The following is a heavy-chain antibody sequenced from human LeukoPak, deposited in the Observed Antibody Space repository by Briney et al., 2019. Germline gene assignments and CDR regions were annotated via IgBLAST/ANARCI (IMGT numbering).Heavy chain of an antibody. D-gene: IGHD1-14*01. CDR1: GFTFDDYG. V-gene: IGHV3-20*04. CDR2: INWNGGST. J-gene: IGHJ3*02. Sequence: GGSLRLSGAASGFTFDDYGMSWVRQAPGKGLEWVSGINWNGGSTGYADSVKGRFTISRDNAKNSLYLQMNSLRAEDTALYYCARGTEPTWMLETFDIWGQGTMVTVSS. CDR3: ARGTEPTWMLETFDI.